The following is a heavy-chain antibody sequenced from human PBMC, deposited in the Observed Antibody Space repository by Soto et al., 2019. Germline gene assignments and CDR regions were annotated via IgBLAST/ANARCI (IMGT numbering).Heavy chain of an antibody. D-gene: IGHD1-20*01. CDR2: INPNSGGT. V-gene: IGHV1-2*02. CDR3: ARGRRYTPRPPFDY. CDR1: GYTFTGYY. J-gene: IGHJ4*02. Sequence: ASVKVSCKASGYTFTGYYMHWVRQAPGQGLEWMGWINPNSGGTNYAQKFQGRVTMTRDTSISTAYMELSRLRSDDTAVYYCARGRRYTPRPPFDYWRQGTLVTISS.